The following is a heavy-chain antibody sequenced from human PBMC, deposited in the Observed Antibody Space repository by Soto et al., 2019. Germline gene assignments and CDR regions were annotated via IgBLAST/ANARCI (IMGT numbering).Heavy chain of an antibody. Sequence: QVQLVQSGAEVKKPGSSVQVSCKASGGTFSSYAISWVRQAPGQGLEWMGGIIPIFGTANYAQKFQGRVTITADESTRTAYMELSSLRSEDTAVDYCARGVRAAAGTFFGGWFDPWGQGTLVTVSS. CDR3: ARGVRAAAGTFFGGWFDP. CDR2: IIPIFGTA. CDR1: GGTFSSYA. D-gene: IGHD6-13*01. V-gene: IGHV1-69*01. J-gene: IGHJ5*02.